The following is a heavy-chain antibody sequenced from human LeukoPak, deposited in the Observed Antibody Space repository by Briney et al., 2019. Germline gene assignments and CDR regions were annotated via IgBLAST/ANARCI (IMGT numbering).Heavy chain of an antibody. D-gene: IGHD6-19*01. Sequence: PGGSLRLSYAASGFTFSSYAMNWVRQAPGKGLEWVSSISGSGGSTYCADSVEGRFTISRDNSNNTLYLQMSSLRAEDTAVYYCAKDFSGGWYYFDYWGQGTLVTVSS. CDR2: ISGSGGST. J-gene: IGHJ4*02. CDR3: AKDFSGGWYYFDY. V-gene: IGHV3-23*01. CDR1: GFTFSSYA.